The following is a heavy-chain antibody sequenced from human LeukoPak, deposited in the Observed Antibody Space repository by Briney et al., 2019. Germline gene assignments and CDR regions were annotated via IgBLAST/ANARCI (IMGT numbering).Heavy chain of an antibody. CDR1: GGSFSGYY. J-gene: IGHJ6*02. V-gene: IGHV4-34*01. CDR2: INHSGST. Sequence: PSETLSLTCAVYGGSFSGYYWSWIRQPPGKGLEWIGEINHSGSTNYNPSLKSRVTISVDTSKNQFSLKLSSVTAADTAVYYCARTRYYDILTGSRFSYYYGMDVWGQGTTVTVSS. CDR3: ARTRYYDILTGSRFSYYYGMDV. D-gene: IGHD3-9*01.